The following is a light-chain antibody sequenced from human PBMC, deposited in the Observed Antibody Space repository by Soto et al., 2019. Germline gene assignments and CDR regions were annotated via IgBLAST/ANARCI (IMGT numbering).Light chain of an antibody. V-gene: IGKV2-28*01. J-gene: IGKJ3*01. Sequence: DIVMTQSPISLPVTPGEPASISCRSSQSLLHSNGFNYLDWYLQKPGQSPQLLIYLGSNRASGVPGRFSGSGSGTDFTLKSSRVEAEDVGVYYCMQALQTPFTFGPGTKVDIE. CDR2: LGS. CDR3: MQALQTPFT. CDR1: QSLLHSNGFNY.